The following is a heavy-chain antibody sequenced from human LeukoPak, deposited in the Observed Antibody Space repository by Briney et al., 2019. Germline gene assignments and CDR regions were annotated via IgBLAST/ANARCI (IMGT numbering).Heavy chain of an antibody. D-gene: IGHD3-22*01. V-gene: IGHV1-46*01. CDR2: INPSSGST. J-gene: IGHJ1*01. CDR3: ARAYYDSSEGYFQH. CDR1: GYAFTAYY. Sequence: ASVKVSCKAVGYAFTAYYIHWVRQAPGQGLEWMGTINPSSGSTSYAQKFQGRVTMTRDMSTSTAYMELSSLRSEDTAVYYCARAYYDSSEGYFQHWGQGTLVTVSS.